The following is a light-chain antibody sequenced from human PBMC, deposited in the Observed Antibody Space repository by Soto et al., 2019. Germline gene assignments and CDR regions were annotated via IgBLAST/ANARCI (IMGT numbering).Light chain of an antibody. CDR1: QTISSW. V-gene: IGKV1-5*03. J-gene: IGKJ1*01. CDR3: QHYSSYSEA. CDR2: NAS. Sequence: DIQMTQSPSTLSGSVGDRVTITCRASQTISSWLAWYQQKPGKAPKLLIYNASTVTSGVPSWYSGSVSGNEFTVPIRRQPPDAFATYYCQHYSSYSEAFGQGTKVELK.